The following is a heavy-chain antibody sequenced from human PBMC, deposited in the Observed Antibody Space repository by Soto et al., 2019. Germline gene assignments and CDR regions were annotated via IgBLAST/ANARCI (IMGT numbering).Heavy chain of an antibody. J-gene: IGHJ4*02. D-gene: IGHD5-12*01. V-gene: IGHV5-51*01. CDR3: ARHLAGRWLQFNFDY. CDR2: IYPGDSDT. Sequence: PGESLKISCKGSGYSFTSYWIGGVRQMPGKGLEWMGIIYPGDSDTRYSPSFQGQVTISADKSISTAYLQWSSLKASDTAMYYCARHLAGRWLQFNFDYWGQGTLVTVSS. CDR1: GYSFTSYW.